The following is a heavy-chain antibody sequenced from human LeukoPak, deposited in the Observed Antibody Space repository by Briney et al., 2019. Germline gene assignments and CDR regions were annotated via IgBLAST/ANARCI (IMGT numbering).Heavy chain of an antibody. CDR1: GFTFSSYE. V-gene: IGHV3-48*03. CDR2: ISSSGSTI. CDR3: TRVSYADGGYFDY. J-gene: IGHJ4*02. Sequence: PGGSLRLSCAASGFTFSSYEMNWVRQAPGKGLEWVSYISSSGSTIYYADSVKGRFTISRDNAKNSLYLQMNSLTAEDTAVYYCTRVSYADGGYFDYWGQGTLVTVSS. D-gene: IGHD3-16*01.